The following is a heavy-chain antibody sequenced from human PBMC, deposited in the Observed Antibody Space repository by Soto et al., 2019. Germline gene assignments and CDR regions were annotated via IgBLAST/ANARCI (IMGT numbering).Heavy chain of an antibody. J-gene: IGHJ4*02. CDR1: GGSISDSSSYY. D-gene: IGHD5-12*01. V-gene: IGHV4-39*01. CDR3: ARHPNSGWLGY. Sequence: QLQLQESGPGLVKPSETLSLTCTVSGGSISDSSSYYWAWIRQPPGKGLEWIGSVYYSGNTYYGPSLKSRVTLSVDTSKNPFSLKVSSVTAADTAVYYCARHPNSGWLGYWGQGILVTVSS. CDR2: VYYSGNT.